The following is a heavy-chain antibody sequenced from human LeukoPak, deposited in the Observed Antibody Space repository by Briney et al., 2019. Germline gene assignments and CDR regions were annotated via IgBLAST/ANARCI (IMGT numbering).Heavy chain of an antibody. CDR1: GFTFRTYW. CDR2: IKKDGSEK. Sequence: PGGSLRLSCAASGFTFRTYWMSWVRQAPGKGLEWVANIKKDGSEKKYVDSVKGRFTISRDNADNSLHPQMNSLRAEDTAVYYCAREFRGVTRYFDYWGQGTLVTVSS. V-gene: IGHV3-7*01. CDR3: AREFRGVTRYFDY. J-gene: IGHJ4*02. D-gene: IGHD3-10*01.